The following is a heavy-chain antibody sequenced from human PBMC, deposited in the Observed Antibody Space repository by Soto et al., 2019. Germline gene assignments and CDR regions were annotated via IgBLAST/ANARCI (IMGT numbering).Heavy chain of an antibody. Sequence: PGGSLRLSCAASGFTFSSYSMNWVRQAPGKGLEWVSSISSTSSYIYYADSVKGRFTISRDNSKNTLYLQMNSLRAEDTAVYYCARQGAARLGYYYYGMDVWGQGTTVTVSS. D-gene: IGHD6-6*01. J-gene: IGHJ6*02. CDR2: ISSTSSYI. CDR1: GFTFSSYS. CDR3: ARQGAARLGYYYYGMDV. V-gene: IGHV3-21*01.